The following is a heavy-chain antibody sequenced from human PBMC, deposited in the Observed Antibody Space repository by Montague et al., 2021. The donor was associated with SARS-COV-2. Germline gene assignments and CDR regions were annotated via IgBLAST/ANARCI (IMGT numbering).Heavy chain of an antibody. CDR2: IYYSGST. Sequence: ETLSLTCTVSGGSISSSSYYWGWIRQPPGKGLEWIGSIYYSGSTYYNPSLKSRVTISVDTSKNQFSLKLSSVTAADTAVYYCARPKYSSSWYVDYWGQGTLVTVSS. CDR3: ARPKYSSSWYVDY. J-gene: IGHJ4*02. D-gene: IGHD6-13*01. CDR1: GGSISSSSYY. V-gene: IGHV4-39*01.